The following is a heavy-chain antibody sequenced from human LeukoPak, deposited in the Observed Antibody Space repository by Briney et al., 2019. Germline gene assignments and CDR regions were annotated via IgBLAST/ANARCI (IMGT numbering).Heavy chain of an antibody. V-gene: IGHV3-23*01. CDR3: AKGNYDFWSGYYWYFDL. Sequence: GGPLRLSCAASGFTFSSYAMSWVGQAPGKALEWGAAFSGNDGSTYYADSVKGRFTISKDNSEKTLYLQMNSLRAEDTAVYYCAKGNYDFWSGYYWYFDLWGRGTLVTVSS. CDR1: GFTFSSYA. CDR2: FSGNDGST. D-gene: IGHD3-3*01. J-gene: IGHJ2*01.